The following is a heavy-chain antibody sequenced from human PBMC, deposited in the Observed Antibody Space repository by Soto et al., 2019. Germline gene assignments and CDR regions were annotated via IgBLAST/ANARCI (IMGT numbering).Heavy chain of an antibody. CDR3: ARQRLTYYDILTGYQFRPWFDP. J-gene: IGHJ5*02. CDR2: IYYSGST. CDR1: GGSISSYY. Sequence: SETLSLTCTVSGGSISSYYWSWIRQPPGKGLEWIGYIYYSGSTNYNPSLKSRVTISVDTSKNQFSLKLSSVTAADTAVYYCARQRLTYYDILTGYQFRPWFDPWGQGTLVTVS. V-gene: IGHV4-59*08. D-gene: IGHD3-9*01.